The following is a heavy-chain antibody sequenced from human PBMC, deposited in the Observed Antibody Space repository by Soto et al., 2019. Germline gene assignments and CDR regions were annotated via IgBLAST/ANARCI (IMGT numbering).Heavy chain of an antibody. CDR1: GFTFSSYA. CDR3: AKDLVTSIAARLEEYYYYYMDV. D-gene: IGHD6-6*01. J-gene: IGHJ6*03. Sequence: PGGSLRLSCAASGFTFSSYAMSWVRQAPGKGLEWVSAISGSGGSTYYADSVKGRFTISRDNSKNTLYLQMNSLRAEDTAVYYCAKDLVTSIAARLEEYYYYYMDVWGKGTTVTVSS. CDR2: ISGSGGST. V-gene: IGHV3-23*01.